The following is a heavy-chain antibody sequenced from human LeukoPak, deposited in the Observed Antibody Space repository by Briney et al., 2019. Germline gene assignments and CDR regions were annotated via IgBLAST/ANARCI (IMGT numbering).Heavy chain of an antibody. CDR3: GRVGGRSKAAKGDAFDI. V-gene: IGHV3-21*01. CDR2: ISSGSTYM. CDR1: GFTFSSYS. D-gene: IGHD6-6*01. J-gene: IGHJ3*02. Sequence: GGSLRLSCAASGFTFSSYSMNWVRQAPGKGLEWVSSISSGSTYMYYADSVKGRFTISRDNAQNSTYLRMNSLRAEDTAVYYCGRVGGRSKAAKGDAFDIWGQGTMVTVSS.